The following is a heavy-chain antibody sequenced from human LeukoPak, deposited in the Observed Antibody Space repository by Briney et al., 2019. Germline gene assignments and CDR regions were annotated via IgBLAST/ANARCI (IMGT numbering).Heavy chain of an antibody. Sequence: GGSLRLSCAASGFTLSSYSMNWVRQAPGKGLEWVSSISSSSSYIYYADSVKGRFTISRDNAKNSLYLQMNSLRAEDTAVYYCARGLGYCTNGVCSDNDYWGQGTLVTVSS. CDR2: ISSSSSYI. CDR3: ARGLGYCTNGVCSDNDY. CDR1: GFTLSSYS. J-gene: IGHJ4*02. D-gene: IGHD2-8*01. V-gene: IGHV3-21*01.